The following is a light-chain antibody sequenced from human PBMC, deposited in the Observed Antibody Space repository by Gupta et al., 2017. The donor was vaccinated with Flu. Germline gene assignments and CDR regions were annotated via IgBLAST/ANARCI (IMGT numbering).Light chain of an antibody. J-gene: IGLJ2*01. CDR1: SSNIGAGYD. CDR3: QSYDTSLGSVL. CDR2: ANN. Sequence: QSVLTQPPSVSGDQGQRVTLLCTRRSSNIGAGYDVHWDKQVPGTAPKLLIFANNHRPSGVSARFSGSKSGTSSSLAITGLQAEDEADYHCQSYDTSLGSVLFGGGTKLTVL. V-gene: IGLV1-40*01.